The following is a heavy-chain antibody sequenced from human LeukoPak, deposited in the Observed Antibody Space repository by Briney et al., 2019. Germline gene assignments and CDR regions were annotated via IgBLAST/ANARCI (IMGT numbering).Heavy chain of an antibody. V-gene: IGHV3-48*01. CDR1: GFTFSSYS. CDR2: ISSSSSTI. D-gene: IGHD3-16*01. Sequence: GGSLRLSCTASGFTFSSYSMNWVRQAPGKGLEWVSYISSSSSTIYYADSVKGRFTISRDNAKNSLYLQMNSLRAEDTAVYYCARPNYDYVWGTYDDAFDIWGQGTVVTVSS. J-gene: IGHJ3*02. CDR3: ARPNYDYVWGTYDDAFDI.